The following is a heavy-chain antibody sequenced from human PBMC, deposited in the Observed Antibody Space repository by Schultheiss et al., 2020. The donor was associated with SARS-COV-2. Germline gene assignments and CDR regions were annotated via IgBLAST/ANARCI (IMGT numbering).Heavy chain of an antibody. CDR1: GYTFTSYD. CDR3: AREPSVRGVNYYFDY. D-gene: IGHD3-10*01. Sequence: ASVKVSCKASGYTFTSYDINWVRQATGQGLEWMGWMNPNSGGTNYAQKLQGRVTMTTDTSTSTAYMELRSLRSDDTAVYYCAREPSVRGVNYYFDYWGQGTLVTVSS. CDR2: MNPNSGGT. V-gene: IGHV1-18*01. J-gene: IGHJ4*02.